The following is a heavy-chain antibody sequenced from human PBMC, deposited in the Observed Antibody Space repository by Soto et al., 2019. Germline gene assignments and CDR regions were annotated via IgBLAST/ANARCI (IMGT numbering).Heavy chain of an antibody. CDR1: GGSISSGGYY. V-gene: IGHV4-31*03. CDR2: IYYSGST. J-gene: IGHJ6*02. D-gene: IGHD3-10*01. Sequence: SETLSLTCTVSGGSISSGGYYWSWIRQHPGKGLEWIGYIYYSGSTYYNPSLKSRVTISVDTSKNQFSLKPSSVTAADTAVYYCARGITITMVRGVYYYYYGMDVWGQGTTVTVSS. CDR3: ARGITITMVRGVYYYYYGMDV.